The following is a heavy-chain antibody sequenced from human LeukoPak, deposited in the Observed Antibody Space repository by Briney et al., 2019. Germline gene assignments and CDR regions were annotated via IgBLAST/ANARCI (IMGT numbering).Heavy chain of an antibody. CDR3: ARNGGNSYWYFDL. D-gene: IGHD4-23*01. J-gene: IGHJ2*01. CDR1: GFSFSSYE. Sequence: GGSLRLSCAASGFSFSSYEMNWVRQAPGLGLEWISYIARSGSTIYYADSVKGRFTISRDNAKNSLYLQMSSLRAEDTAVYYCARNGGNSYWYFDLWGRGTLATVSS. V-gene: IGHV3-48*03. CDR2: IARSGSTI.